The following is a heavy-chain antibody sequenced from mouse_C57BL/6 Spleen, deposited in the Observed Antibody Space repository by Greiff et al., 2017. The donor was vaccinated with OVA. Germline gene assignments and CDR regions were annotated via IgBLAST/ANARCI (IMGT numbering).Heavy chain of an antibody. V-gene: IGHV1-64*01. CDR2: IDPETGGT. CDR1: GYTFTSYW. CDR3: TRRMDY. J-gene: IGHJ4*01. Sequence: VQLQQPGAELVKPGASVKLSCKASGYTFTSYWMHWVKQRPGQGLEWIGAIDPETGGTAYNQKFKGKAILTADKSSSTAYMELRSLTSEDSAVYYCTRRMDYWGQGTSVTVSS.